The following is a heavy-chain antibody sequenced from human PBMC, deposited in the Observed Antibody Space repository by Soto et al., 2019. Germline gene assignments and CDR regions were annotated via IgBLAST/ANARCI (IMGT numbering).Heavy chain of an antibody. CDR1: GFTFSGCW. V-gene: IGHV3-74*01. J-gene: IGHJ5*02. CDR3: ATGPTSGGS. CDR2: ISDDGSST. Sequence: EVQLVVSGGGLVQPGGSLRLSCAASGFTFSGCWMHWVRQAPGRGLVWVSRISDDGSSTYYADSVKGRFTISRDNAKNTLYLQMNSLRAEDTAVYFCATGPTSGGSWGQGILVTVSS. D-gene: IGHD5-12*01.